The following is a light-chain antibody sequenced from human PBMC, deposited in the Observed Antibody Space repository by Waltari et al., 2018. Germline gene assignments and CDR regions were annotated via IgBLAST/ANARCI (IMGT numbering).Light chain of an antibody. J-gene: IGKJ4*01. CDR2: DAS. Sequence: DIQMTQSPSSLSASVGDRVTITCQASQDISNYLNWYQQKPGKAPKLLIYDASNLETGVPSRFIGSGSGTDFTFTISSLQPEDIATYYCQQYDNLPSLAFGGGTKVETK. CDR1: QDISNY. V-gene: IGKV1-33*01. CDR3: QQYDNLPSLA.